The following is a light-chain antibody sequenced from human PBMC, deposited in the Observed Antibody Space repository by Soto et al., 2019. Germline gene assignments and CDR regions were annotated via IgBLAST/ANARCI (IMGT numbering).Light chain of an antibody. CDR1: QSVSSSY. Sequence: IVFRQCPATLAVSPGAGATRSCRASQSVSSSYLAWYQQKPGQAPRLLIYGAASRATTIPHRFSGSGSGTDVTLTISRLEAEEYAVYYCQQYGSSPPGKCGQGTKVDIK. CDR2: GAA. V-gene: IGKV3-20*01. J-gene: IGKJ1*01. CDR3: QQYGSSPPGK.